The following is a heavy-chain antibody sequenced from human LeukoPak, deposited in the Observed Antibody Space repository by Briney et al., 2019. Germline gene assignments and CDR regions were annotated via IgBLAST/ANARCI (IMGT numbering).Heavy chain of an antibody. J-gene: IGHJ4*02. CDR1: GGSISSSSYY. CDR2: IYYSGST. D-gene: IGHD7-27*01. CDR3: ARQTGGWGSFDY. Sequence: PSETLSLTCTVSGGSISSSSYYWGWIRQPPGKGLEWIGSIYYSGSTNYNPSLKSRVTISVDTSKNQFSLKLSSVTAADTAVYYCARQTGGWGSFDYWGQGTLVTVSS. V-gene: IGHV4-39*01.